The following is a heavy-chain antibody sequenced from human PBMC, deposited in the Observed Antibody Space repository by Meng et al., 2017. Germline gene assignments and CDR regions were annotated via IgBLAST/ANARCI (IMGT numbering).Heavy chain of an antibody. V-gene: IGHV1-69*01. Sequence: QGERVQSGAGVKKPGSSVKVSCKASGGTFSSYAISWVRQAPGQGLEWMGGIIPIFGTANYAQKFQGRVTITADESTSTAYMELSSLRSEDTAVYYCARRPGYSSGWYDYWGQGTLVTVSS. CDR1: GGTFSSYA. D-gene: IGHD6-19*01. CDR3: ARRPGYSSGWYDY. CDR2: IIPIFGTA. J-gene: IGHJ4*02.